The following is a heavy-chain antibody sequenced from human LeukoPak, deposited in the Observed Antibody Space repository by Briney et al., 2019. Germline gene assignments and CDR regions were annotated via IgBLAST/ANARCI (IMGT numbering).Heavy chain of an antibody. CDR2: INPNSGGT. D-gene: IGHD2-15*01. V-gene: IGHV1-2*02. Sequence: ASVKVSCKASGYTFTGYYMHWVRQAPGQGLEWMGWINPNSGGTNYAQKFQGRVTMTRDTSISTAYMELSRLRSDDTAVYYCARGPDIVVVVAATGYYYYMDVWGKGTTVTVSS. CDR3: ARGPDIVVVVAATGYYYYMDV. CDR1: GYTFTGYY. J-gene: IGHJ6*03.